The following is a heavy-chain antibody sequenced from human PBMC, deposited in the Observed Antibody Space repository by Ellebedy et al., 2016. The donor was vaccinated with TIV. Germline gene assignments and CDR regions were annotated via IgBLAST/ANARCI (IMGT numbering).Heavy chain of an antibody. V-gene: IGHV3-23*01. CDR2: ISDSGDQT. Sequence: GKSLKISXAASGFTFSDFAMSWVRQAPGKGLEWVAGISDSGDQTYYAESVKGRFTISRDNSKKTVLLQMNSLGVEDTALYHCASYASSRPPDAFDIWGQGTMVTVSS. J-gene: IGHJ3*02. D-gene: IGHD3-16*01. CDR3: ASYASSRPPDAFDI. CDR1: GFTFSDFA.